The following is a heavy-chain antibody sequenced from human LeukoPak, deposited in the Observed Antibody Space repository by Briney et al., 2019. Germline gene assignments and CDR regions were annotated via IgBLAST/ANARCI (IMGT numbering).Heavy chain of an antibody. CDR3: ARDLSSGWIFDY. CDR1: GFTFSSYG. CDR2: IWYDGSNK. D-gene: IGHD6-19*01. V-gene: IGHV3-33*01. J-gene: IGHJ4*02. Sequence: GGSLRLSCVASGFTFSSYGMHWVRQAPGKGLEWVAVIWYDGSNKYYADSVKGRFTISRDNSKNTLYLQMNSLRAEDTAVYYCARDLSSGWIFDYWGQGTLVTVSS.